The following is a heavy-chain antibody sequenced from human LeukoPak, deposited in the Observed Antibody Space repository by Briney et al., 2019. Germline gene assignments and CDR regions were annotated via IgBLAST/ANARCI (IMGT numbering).Heavy chain of an antibody. D-gene: IGHD3-10*01. V-gene: IGHV1-2*02. CDR2: INPDSGDT. Sequence: ASVKVSCKASGYTFTGYYMHWVRQAPGQGLEWMGWINPDSGDTKYAQKFQGRVTMTRDTSISTAYMELSSLRSEDTAVHYCARGQNIGSGSYYIDYWGQGTLVTVSS. CDR1: GYTFTGYY. CDR3: ARGQNIGSGSYYIDY. J-gene: IGHJ4*02.